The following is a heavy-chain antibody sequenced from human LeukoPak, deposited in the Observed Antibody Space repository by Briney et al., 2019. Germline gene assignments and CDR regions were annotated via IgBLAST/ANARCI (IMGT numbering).Heavy chain of an antibody. D-gene: IGHD3-16*01. CDR2: IIPILGTA. CDR1: GGSFSSYS. CDR3: ARGEMITFGGVFDY. J-gene: IGHJ4*02. Sequence: VASVKVSCKASGGSFSSYSISWVRQAPGQGLEWMGGIIPILGTANYAQKFQGRVTITTDESTSTAYMELSSLRSEDTAVYYCARGEMITFGGVFDYWGQGTLVTVSS. V-gene: IGHV1-69*16.